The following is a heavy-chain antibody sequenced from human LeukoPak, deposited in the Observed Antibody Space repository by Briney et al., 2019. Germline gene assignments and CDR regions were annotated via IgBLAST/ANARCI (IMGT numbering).Heavy chain of an antibody. V-gene: IGHV3-7*01. Sequence: GGSLSLSSVACGFTFSDAWMAWVPRARGKGLEGVANIREDGGMKNYVDSVRGRFTISRDNAKKSLFLKMNSLRDEDSVVYYCTRVRVYSSFDFWGKGTLVTVSS. CDR3: TRVRVYSSFDF. CDR1: GFTFSDAW. CDR2: IREDGGMK. J-gene: IGHJ4*02. D-gene: IGHD6-13*01.